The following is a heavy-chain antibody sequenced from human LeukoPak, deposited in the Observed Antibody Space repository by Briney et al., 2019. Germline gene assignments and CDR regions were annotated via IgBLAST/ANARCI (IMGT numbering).Heavy chain of an antibody. Sequence: GGSLRLSCAASGFTFSSYSMNWVRQAPGKGLEWVSSISSSSSYIYCADLVKGRFTISRDNAKNSLYLQMNSLRAEDTAVYYCASAGGSYFAWGQGTLVTVSS. CDR1: GFTFSSYS. V-gene: IGHV3-21*01. CDR2: ISSSSSYI. D-gene: IGHD1-26*01. J-gene: IGHJ5*02. CDR3: ASAGGSYFA.